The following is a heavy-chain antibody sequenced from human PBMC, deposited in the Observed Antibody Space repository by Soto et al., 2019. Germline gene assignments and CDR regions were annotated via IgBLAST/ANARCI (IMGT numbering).Heavy chain of an antibody. V-gene: IGHV5-51*01. CDR3: ARQGTSRGSDYAAFDF. J-gene: IGHJ4*02. CDR2: IYPGASDI. Sequence: PGESLKISFQASGYTFIYFLVAWVRQVPGKGLEWMGVIYPGASDIRYSPSFEGHVTISADKSTNTAYLQWSSLEAADTAIYYCARQGTSRGSDYAAFDFCGPGTLVTVSS. CDR1: GYTFIYFL. D-gene: IGHD3-10*01.